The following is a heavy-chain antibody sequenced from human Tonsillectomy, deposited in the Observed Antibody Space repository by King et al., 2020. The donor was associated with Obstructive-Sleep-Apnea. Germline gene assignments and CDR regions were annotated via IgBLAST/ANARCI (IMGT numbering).Heavy chain of an antibody. V-gene: IGHV1-2*02. D-gene: IGHD6-25*01. CDR2: INPNSGGT. CDR3: ARDAAAEPHSRSNYFDY. Sequence: QLVQSGPEVKKPGASVKVSCKASGYTFSGYYIHWVRQAPGQGLEWMGWINPNSGGTDYAQRFQGRVTMTRDTSNSTAYMEVSRLRSDDTAVYYCARDAAAEPHSRSNYFDYWGQGTLVTVSS. CDR1: GYTFSGYY. J-gene: IGHJ4*02.